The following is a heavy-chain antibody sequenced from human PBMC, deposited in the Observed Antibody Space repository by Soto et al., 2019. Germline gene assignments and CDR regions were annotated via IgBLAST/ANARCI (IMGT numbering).Heavy chain of an antibody. CDR3: AELPEGNGYSSGWFDY. D-gene: IGHD6-19*01. J-gene: IGHJ4*02. V-gene: IGHV3-53*01. CDR2: IYSGGST. CDR1: GFTVSSNY. Sequence: GGSLRLSCAASGFTVSSNYMSWVRQAPGKGLEWVSVIYSGGSTYYADSVKGRFTISRDNSKNTLYLQMNSLRAEDTAVYYCAELPEGNGYSSGWFDYWGQGNLVTVYS.